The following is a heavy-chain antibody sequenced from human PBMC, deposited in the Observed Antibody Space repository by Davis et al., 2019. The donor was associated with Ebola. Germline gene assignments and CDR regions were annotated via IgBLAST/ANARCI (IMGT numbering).Heavy chain of an antibody. V-gene: IGHV4-61*01. J-gene: IGHJ6*02. CDR2: IYYSGST. D-gene: IGHD1-1*01. CDR3: AGRYNWNDRYYYYGMDV. CDR1: GGSVSSGSYY. Sequence: GSLRLSCTVSGGSVSSGSYYWSWIRQPPGKGLEWIGYIYYSGSTNYNPSLKSRVTISVDTSKNQFSLKLSSVTAADTAVYYCAGRYNWNDRYYYYGMDVWGQGTTVTVSS.